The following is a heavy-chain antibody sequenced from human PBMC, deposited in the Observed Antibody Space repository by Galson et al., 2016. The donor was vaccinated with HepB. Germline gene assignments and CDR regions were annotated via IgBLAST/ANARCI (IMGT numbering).Heavy chain of an antibody. CDR1: HFIFSNFA. CDR3: ARSRAPYYSGSVTNYFEY. Sequence: SLRLSCAASHFIFSNFAMHWVRQAPGKGLEWVALLSYDGSMEYYADSVKGRFTIPRDNSKNTLYLQKNSLGVEDTAVYYCARSRAPYYSGSVTNYFEYLGQGTLVTVSS. D-gene: IGHD3-10*01. V-gene: IGHV3-30*04. J-gene: IGHJ4*02. CDR2: LSYDGSME.